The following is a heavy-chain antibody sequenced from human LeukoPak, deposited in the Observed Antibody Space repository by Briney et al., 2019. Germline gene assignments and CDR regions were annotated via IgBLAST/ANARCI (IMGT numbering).Heavy chain of an antibody. CDR1: GFTFSGYG. D-gene: IGHD3-10*01. CDR2: ISYDGSNK. J-gene: IGHJ4*02. Sequence: GGSLRLSCAASGFTFSGYGMHWVRQAPGKGLEWVAVISYDGSNKYYADSVKGRFTISRDNSKNTLYLQMNSLRAEDTAVYYCAKDFLWYYYGSGSYNPPGFDYWGQGTLVTVSS. CDR3: AKDFLWYYYGSGSYNPPGFDY. V-gene: IGHV3-30*18.